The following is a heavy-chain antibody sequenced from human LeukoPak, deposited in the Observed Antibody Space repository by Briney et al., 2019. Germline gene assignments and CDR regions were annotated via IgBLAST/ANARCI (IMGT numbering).Heavy chain of an antibody. CDR1: GGSISSSSYY. Sequence: PSETLSLTCTVSGGSISSSSYYWGWIRQPPGKGLEWIGSIYYSGSTYYNPSLKSRVTISVDTSKNQFSLKLSSVTAADTAVYYCARLSIVVVPAAIYGANWFDPWGQGTLVTVSS. CDR3: ARLSIVVVPAAIYGANWFDP. CDR2: IYYSGST. V-gene: IGHV4-39*07. D-gene: IGHD2-2*01. J-gene: IGHJ5*02.